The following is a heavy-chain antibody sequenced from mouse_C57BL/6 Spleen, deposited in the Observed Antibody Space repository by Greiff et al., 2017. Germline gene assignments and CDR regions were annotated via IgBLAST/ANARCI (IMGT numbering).Heavy chain of an antibody. V-gene: IGHV1-42*01. D-gene: IGHD2-5*01. Sequence: VQLQQSGPELVKPGASVKISCKASGYSFTGYYMNWVKQSPEKSLEWIGEINPSTGGTTYNQKFKAKATLTVDKSSSTAYMQLKSLTSEDSAVYYCARTYYSNHVGFAYWGQGTLVTVSA. CDR1: GYSFTGYY. CDR3: ARTYYSNHVGFAY. J-gene: IGHJ3*01. CDR2: INPSTGGT.